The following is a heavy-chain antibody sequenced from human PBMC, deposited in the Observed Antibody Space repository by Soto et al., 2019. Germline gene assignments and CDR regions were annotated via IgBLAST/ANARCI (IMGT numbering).Heavy chain of an antibody. CDR3: ARGRPSKREVVTPYRWVHLHY. D-gene: IGHD2-15*01. J-gene: IGHJ4*02. CDR2: INAGNGNT. CDR1: GYTFTSYA. V-gene: IGHV1-3*01. Sequence: ASVEVCCEASGYTFTSYAMHWVRQAPGQRLEWMGWINAGNGNTKYSQKFQGRVTITRDTSASTAYMELSSLRSEDTAVYYCARGRPSKREVVTPYRWVHLHYWGKGTLVTVSS.